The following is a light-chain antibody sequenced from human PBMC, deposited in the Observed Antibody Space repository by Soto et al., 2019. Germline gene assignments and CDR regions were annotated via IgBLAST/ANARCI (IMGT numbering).Light chain of an antibody. CDR1: QSVSSSY. V-gene: IGKV3-20*01. Sequence: EIVLTQSPGTLSLSPGERATLSCRASQSVSSSYLAWYQQQPGQAPRLLIYGASSRATGIPDRFSGSRCGTAFTLTISRLEPEDFAVYYCQEYGSSLLTFGPGTKVDIK. CDR2: GAS. CDR3: QEYGSSLLT. J-gene: IGKJ3*01.